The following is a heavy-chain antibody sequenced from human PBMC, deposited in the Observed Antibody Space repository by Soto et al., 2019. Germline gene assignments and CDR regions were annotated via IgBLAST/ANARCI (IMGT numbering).Heavy chain of an antibody. CDR2: INSDGSST. Sequence: GGFLRLSCAASGFTFSSYWMHWVRQAPGKGLVWVSRINSDGSSTSYADSVKGRFTISRDNAKNTLYLQMNSLRAEDTAVYYCARVKFRYYDILTGLTDRPYYGMDVWGQGTTVTVSS. J-gene: IGHJ6*02. V-gene: IGHV3-74*01. D-gene: IGHD3-9*01. CDR1: GFTFSSYW. CDR3: ARVKFRYYDILTGLTDRPYYGMDV.